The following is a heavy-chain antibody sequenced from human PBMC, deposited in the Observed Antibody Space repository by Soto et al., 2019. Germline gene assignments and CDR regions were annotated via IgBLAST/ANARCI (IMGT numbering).Heavy chain of an antibody. CDR3: ARQNYDFWSGYPGYFDY. D-gene: IGHD3-3*01. CDR2: IYYSGST. CDR1: GGSISSSSYY. V-gene: IGHV4-39*01. Sequence: PSETLSLTCTASGGSISSSSYYWGWIRQPPGKGLEWIGSIYYSGSTYYNPSLKSRVTISVDTSKNQFSLKLSSVTAADTAVYYCARQNYDFWSGYPGYFDYWGQGTLVTVSS. J-gene: IGHJ4*02.